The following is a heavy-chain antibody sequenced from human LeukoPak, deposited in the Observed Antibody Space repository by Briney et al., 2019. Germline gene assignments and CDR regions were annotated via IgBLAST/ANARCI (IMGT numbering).Heavy chain of an antibody. CDR2: IYYGGST. Sequence: SSETLSLTCTVSGGSISSSSYYWGWIRQPPGKGLEWIGSIYYGGSTYYNPSLKSRVTISVDTSKNQFSLKLSSVTAADTAVYYCARDPPGKPFDYWGQGTLVTVSS. V-gene: IGHV4-39*07. CDR1: GGSISSSSYY. CDR3: ARDPPGKPFDY. D-gene: IGHD1-14*01. J-gene: IGHJ4*02.